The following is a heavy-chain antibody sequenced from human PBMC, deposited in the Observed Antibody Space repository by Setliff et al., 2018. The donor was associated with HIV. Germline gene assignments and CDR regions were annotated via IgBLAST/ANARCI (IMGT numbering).Heavy chain of an antibody. V-gene: IGHV1-69*05. CDR2: IIPMFGTL. D-gene: IGHD1-26*01. Sequence: SVKVSCKASGGTFNSYAINWVRQAPGQGLQWMGGIIPMFGTLNFAQKFQGRVTISTDDSTSTAYMELNSLRSEDTAVYYCARGHSHGYGYSGSYGPFDIWGQGTMVTVSS. CDR3: ARGHSHGYGYSGSYGPFDI. CDR1: GGTFNSYA. J-gene: IGHJ3*02.